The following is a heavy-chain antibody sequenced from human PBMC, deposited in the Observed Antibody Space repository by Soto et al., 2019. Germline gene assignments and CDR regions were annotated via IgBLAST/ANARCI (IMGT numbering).Heavy chain of an antibody. V-gene: IGHV4-59*01. D-gene: IGHD2-8*02. J-gene: IGHJ6*02. CDR3: ARFFLGLVATVRGYYYYGMDV. CDR2: IYYSGST. Sequence: SETLSLTCTVSGGSISSYYWSWIRQPPGKGLEWIGYIYYSGSTNYNPSLKSRVTISVDTSKNQFSLKLSSVTAADAAVYYCARFFLGLVATVRGYYYYGMDVWGQGTTVTVSS. CDR1: GGSISSYY.